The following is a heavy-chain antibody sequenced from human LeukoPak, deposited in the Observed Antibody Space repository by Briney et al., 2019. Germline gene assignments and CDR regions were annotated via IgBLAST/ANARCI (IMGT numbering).Heavy chain of an antibody. CDR2: INQSGST. J-gene: IGHJ4*02. Sequence: SETLSLTCAVYGGSFSGYYWSWIRQPPGKGLEWIGEINQSGSTNYNPSLKSRVTISVDTSKNQFSLKLSSVTAADTAVYYCAQYCSSTSCYGRGFDYWGQGTLVTVSS. D-gene: IGHD2-2*01. CDR1: GGSFSGYY. V-gene: IGHV4-34*01. CDR3: AQYCSSTSCYGRGFDY.